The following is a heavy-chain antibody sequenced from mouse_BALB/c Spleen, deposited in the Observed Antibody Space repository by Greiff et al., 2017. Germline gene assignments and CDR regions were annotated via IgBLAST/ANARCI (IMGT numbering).Heavy chain of an antibody. CDR2: INSNGGST. V-gene: IGHV5-6-3*01. J-gene: IGHJ3*01. CDR1: GFTFSSYG. CDR3: ARDRNDWFAY. Sequence: EVQRVESGGGLVQPGGSLKLSCAASGFTFSSYGMSWVRQTPDKRLELVATINSNGGSTYYPDSVKGRFTISRDNAKNTLYLQMSSLKSEDTAMYYCARDRNDWFAYWGQGTLVTVSA.